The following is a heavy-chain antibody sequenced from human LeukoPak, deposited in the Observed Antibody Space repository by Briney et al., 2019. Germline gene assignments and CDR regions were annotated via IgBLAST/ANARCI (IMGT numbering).Heavy chain of an antibody. CDR2: IISILGIT. V-gene: IGHV1-69*04. J-gene: IGHJ4*02. CDR1: GGTFSSYA. CDR3: ARDLFYLDY. Sequence: SVKVSCKASGGTFSSYAISWVRQAPGQGLEWMGRIISILGITNYAQKFQGRVTITADKSTSTAYMELSSLRSEDTAVYYCARDLFYLDYWAREPWSPSPQ.